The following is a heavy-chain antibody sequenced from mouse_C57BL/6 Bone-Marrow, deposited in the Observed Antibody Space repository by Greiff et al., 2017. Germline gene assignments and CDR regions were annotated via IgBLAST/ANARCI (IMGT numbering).Heavy chain of an antibody. J-gene: IGHJ4*01. CDR3: ASEDYYGSSLYYYAMDY. D-gene: IGHD1-1*01. CDR2: INPSSGYT. Sequence: VKLVESGAELAKPGASVKLSCKASGYTFTSYWMHWVKQRPGQGLEWIGYINPSSGYTKYNQKFKDKATLTADKSSSTAYMQLSSLTYEDSAVYYCASEDYYGSSLYYYAMDYWGQGTSVTVSA. CDR1: GYTFTSYW. V-gene: IGHV1-7*01.